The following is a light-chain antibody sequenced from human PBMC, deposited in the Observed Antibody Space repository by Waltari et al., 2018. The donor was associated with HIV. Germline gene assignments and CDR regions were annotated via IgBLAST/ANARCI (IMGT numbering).Light chain of an antibody. Sequence: DIQMTQSPSSVSASVGDRVTITCRASQGTNNWVAWYQQKPGRAPKLLIYNAYRLQSWVPSRFSGSGSGTEFALSISSLQPEDFATYYCLQANSFPYTFGQGTKLEIK. CDR1: QGTNNW. CDR3: LQANSFPYT. V-gene: IGKV1-12*01. CDR2: NAY. J-gene: IGKJ2*01.